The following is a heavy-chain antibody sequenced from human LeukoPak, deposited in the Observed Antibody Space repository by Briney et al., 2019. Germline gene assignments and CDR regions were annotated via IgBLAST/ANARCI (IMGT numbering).Heavy chain of an antibody. CDR1: GYSFTSYW. Sequence: PGESLKISCKGSGYSFTSYWIGWVRQMPGKGLEWMGIIYPGDSDTTYSSSFQGQVTISADKSISTAYLQWRSLKASDTAMYYCARVGYCSGGSCYSDFENWFDPWGQGTLVTVSS. CDR3: ARVGYCSGGSCYSDFENWFDP. J-gene: IGHJ5*02. CDR2: IYPGDSDT. D-gene: IGHD2-15*01. V-gene: IGHV5-51*01.